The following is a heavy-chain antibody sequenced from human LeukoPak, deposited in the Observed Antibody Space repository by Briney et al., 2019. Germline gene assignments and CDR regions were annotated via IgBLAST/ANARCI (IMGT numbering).Heavy chain of an antibody. CDR3: ASRLLRYWDY. J-gene: IGHJ4*02. D-gene: IGHD3-9*01. CDR2: VYYSGST. CDR1: GGSITSSSYN. V-gene: IGHV4-39*07. Sequence: SETLSLTCTVSGGSITSSSYNWGWIRQPPGKGLEWIGIVYYSGSTYYNPSLKSRVTISVDTSKNQFSLKLSSVTAADTAVYYCASRLLRYWDYWGQGTLVTVSS.